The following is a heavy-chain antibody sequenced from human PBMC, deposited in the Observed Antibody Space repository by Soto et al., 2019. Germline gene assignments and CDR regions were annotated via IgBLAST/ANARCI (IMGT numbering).Heavy chain of an antibody. CDR3: TRGSKTYDILTGYYNDYYYGMDV. CDR2: IIPIFGTA. Sequence: GASVKVSCKAAGGAFSSYAISWGRQAPGQGLEWMGGIIPIFGTANYAQKFQGRVTITADESTSTAYMELSSLRSEDTAVYYCTRGSKTYDILTGYYNDYYYGMDVWGQGTTVTVSS. D-gene: IGHD3-9*01. CDR1: GGAFSSYA. V-gene: IGHV1-69*13. J-gene: IGHJ6*02.